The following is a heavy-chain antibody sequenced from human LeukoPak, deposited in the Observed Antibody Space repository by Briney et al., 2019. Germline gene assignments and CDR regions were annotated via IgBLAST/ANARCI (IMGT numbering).Heavy chain of an antibody. CDR1: GGSISPYH. Sequence: PSETLSLTCTVSGGSISPYHWSWIRQPPGKGLEGIGYIYYSGSTNYNPSLKSRVTISVDTSKNQFSLRLSSVTAADTAVYYCARTNAFDIWGQGTMVTVSS. V-gene: IGHV4-59*01. CDR2: IYYSGST. CDR3: ARTNAFDI. J-gene: IGHJ3*02.